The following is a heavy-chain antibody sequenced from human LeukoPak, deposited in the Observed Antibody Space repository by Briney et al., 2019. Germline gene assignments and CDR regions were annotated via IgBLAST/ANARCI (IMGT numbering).Heavy chain of an antibody. V-gene: IGHV1-46*01. J-gene: IGHJ4*02. CDR2: INPSGGST. CDR3: ARAPLLGELSLYDY. D-gene: IGHD3-16*02. CDR1: GYTFTGYY. Sequence: ASVKVSCKTSGYTFTGYYIHWVRQAPGQGLEWMGIINPSGGSTSYAQKFQGRVTMTRDTSTSTVYMELSSLRSEDTAVYYCARAPLLGELSLYDYWGQGTLVTVSS.